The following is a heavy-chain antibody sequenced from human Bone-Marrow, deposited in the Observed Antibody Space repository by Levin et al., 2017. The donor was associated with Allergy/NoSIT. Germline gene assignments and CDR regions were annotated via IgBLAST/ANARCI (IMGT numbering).Heavy chain of an antibody. CDR2: IYYNGST. CDR3: ARKRTYTSGFHY. Sequence: SETLSLTCTVSGDSISSSSYYWGWIRQPPGKGLEWIGNIYYNGSTYYNPSLKSRVTISVDTSKNQFSLKLNSVTAAGTALYYCARKRTYTSGFHYWGQGTLVTVSS. J-gene: IGHJ4*02. D-gene: IGHD6-19*01. CDR1: GDSISSSSYY. V-gene: IGHV4-39*01.